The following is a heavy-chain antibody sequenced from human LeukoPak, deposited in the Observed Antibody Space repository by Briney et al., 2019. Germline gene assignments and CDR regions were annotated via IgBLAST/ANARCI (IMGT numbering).Heavy chain of an antibody. CDR2: IYYSGST. CDR3: ARGTVDNIVVMTAIPSFDY. Sequence: SETLSLTCTVSGGSISSSSYYWGWIRQPPGKGLEWIGSIYYSGSTYYNPSLKSRVTISVDTSKNQFSLKLSSVTAADTAVYYCARGTVDNIVVMTAIPSFDYWGQGTLVTVSS. CDR1: GGSISSSSYY. D-gene: IGHD2-21*02. J-gene: IGHJ4*02. V-gene: IGHV4-39*07.